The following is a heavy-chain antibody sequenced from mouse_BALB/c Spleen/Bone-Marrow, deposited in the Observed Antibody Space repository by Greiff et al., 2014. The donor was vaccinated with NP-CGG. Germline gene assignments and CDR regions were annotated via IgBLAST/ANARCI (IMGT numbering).Heavy chain of an antibody. J-gene: IGHJ3*01. CDR1: GYSFTTYW. V-gene: IGHV1-61*01. CDR3: ARGKVYYGISWFAY. CDR2: IHPSDSET. D-gene: IGHD2-1*01. Sequence: VQLQQSGTEVVRPGASVKLPCKASGYSFTTYWMNWVKQRPGQGLEWIGMIHPSDSETRLNQKFKDKATLTVDKSSSTAYMQLNSPTSEDSAVYYCARGKVYYGISWFAYWGQGTLVTVSA.